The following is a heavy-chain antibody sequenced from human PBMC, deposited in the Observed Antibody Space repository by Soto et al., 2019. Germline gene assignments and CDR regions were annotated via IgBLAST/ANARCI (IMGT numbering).Heavy chain of an antibody. D-gene: IGHD4-17*01. Sequence: PGESLKISCKGSGYTFTNYWIVWVRQIPGKGLEWMGIIYPGDSDTRCSPSFQGQVTISADRSISTAYLQWSSLKASDTGMYYCARYPTLTDYFFHGMDVWGQGTTVTVSS. CDR3: ARYPTLTDYFFHGMDV. J-gene: IGHJ6*02. V-gene: IGHV5-51*01. CDR2: IYPGDSDT. CDR1: GYTFTNYW.